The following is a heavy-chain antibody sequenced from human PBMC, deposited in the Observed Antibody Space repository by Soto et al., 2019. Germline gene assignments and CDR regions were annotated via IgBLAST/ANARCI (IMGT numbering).Heavy chain of an antibody. CDR1: GGSITSNAYY. CDR3: ARRPKRGSFAWCFDY. Sequence: SETLSLTCTFSGGSITSNAYYWGWIRQPPGKGLEWLGYIYYSGSASYNPSLKSRVTMSLDTSKNQFSLKLSSVTAADTAVYYCARRPKRGSFAWCFDYWGQGTLVTVSS. D-gene: IGHD1-26*01. CDR2: IYYSGSA. V-gene: IGHV4-39*01. J-gene: IGHJ4*02.